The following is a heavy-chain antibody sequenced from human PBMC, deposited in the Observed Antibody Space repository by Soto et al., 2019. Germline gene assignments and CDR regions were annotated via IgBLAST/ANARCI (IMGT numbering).Heavy chain of an antibody. CDR3: ASSGQVVSALGLVF. J-gene: IGHJ3*01. D-gene: IGHD2-2*01. CDR1: GVTFSDYY. CDR2: ISSSGSTI. Sequence: PGGSLRLSCAASGVTFSDYYMSWVGQAPGKGLEWVSYISSSGSTIYYADSVKGRFTISRDNAKNSLYLQMNSLRAEDTAVYYCASSGQVVSALGLVFWGQGTMVIVSS. V-gene: IGHV3-11*01.